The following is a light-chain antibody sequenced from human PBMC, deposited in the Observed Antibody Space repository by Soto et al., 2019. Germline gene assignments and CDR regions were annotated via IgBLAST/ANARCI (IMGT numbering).Light chain of an antibody. Sequence: DIVLTQSPESLAVSLGERATINCKSSQSILYSSSNQNYLAWYQQKPGQPPKLLVSWASTRESGVPDRFTGSGSGTDFTLTISSLQAEDVAVYYCHQDYGTPPHTLGQGTKLEIK. CDR3: HQDYGTPPHT. CDR1: QSILYSSSNQNY. CDR2: WAS. V-gene: IGKV4-1*01. J-gene: IGKJ2*01.